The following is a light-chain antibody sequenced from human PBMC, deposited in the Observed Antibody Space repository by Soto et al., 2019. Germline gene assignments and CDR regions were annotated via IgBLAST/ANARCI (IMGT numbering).Light chain of an antibody. CDR3: QQLNSLFT. V-gene: IGKV1-9*01. CDR1: QGISSY. CDR2: AAS. Sequence: IQLTQSPSSLSASVGDRVTITCRASQGISSYLAWYQQKPGKAPKLLIYAASTLQSGVPSRFSRSGSGTDFTLTISSLQPEDFATYYCQQLNSLFTFGPGTKVDI. J-gene: IGKJ3*01.